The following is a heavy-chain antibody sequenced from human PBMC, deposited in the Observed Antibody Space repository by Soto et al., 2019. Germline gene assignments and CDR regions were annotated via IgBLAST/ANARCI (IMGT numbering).Heavy chain of an antibody. J-gene: IGHJ6*03. CDR2: IRSKATSYAT. CDR1: GFTFSDSI. CDR3: TFNVHGLYYMDA. Sequence: EVQLVESGGGLVQPGGSLKLSCAASGFTFSDSIISWVRQASGKGLEWVGRIRSKATSYATAYAASMKGRFTISRDDSKSTAFLQMNSLKTEDAAVYYCTFNVHGLYYMDAWGKGTTVTVSS. V-gene: IGHV3-73*01. D-gene: IGHD6-6*01.